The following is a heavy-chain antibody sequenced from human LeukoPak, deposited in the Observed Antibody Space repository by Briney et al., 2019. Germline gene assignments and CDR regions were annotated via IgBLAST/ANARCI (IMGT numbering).Heavy chain of an antibody. V-gene: IGHV3-7*01. Sequence: PGGSLRLSCAASGFTCSSYWMNWVRQAPGKGLEWVANIKQDGSEKNYVDSVKGRFTISRDNAQNSLYLQMNSLRAEDTAVYYCARSGSTVTKYAPFDYWGQGTLVTVSS. CDR3: ARSGSTVTKYAPFDY. J-gene: IGHJ4*02. D-gene: IGHD4-17*01. CDR2: IKQDGSEK. CDR1: GFTCSSYW.